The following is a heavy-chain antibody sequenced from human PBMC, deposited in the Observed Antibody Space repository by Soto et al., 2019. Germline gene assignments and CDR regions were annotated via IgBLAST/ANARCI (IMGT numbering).Heavy chain of an antibody. CDR3: ARDRSTRYNWNSVDY. D-gene: IGHD1-7*01. CDR2: ISAYNGNT. CDR1: GYTFTSYG. Sequence: ASVKVSFKASGYTFTSYGISWLRQAPGQGLEWTGWISAYNGNTNYAQKLQGRVTMTTDTSTSTAYMELRSLRSDDTAVYYCARDRSTRYNWNSVDYWGQGTLVTVSS. V-gene: IGHV1-18*01. J-gene: IGHJ4*02.